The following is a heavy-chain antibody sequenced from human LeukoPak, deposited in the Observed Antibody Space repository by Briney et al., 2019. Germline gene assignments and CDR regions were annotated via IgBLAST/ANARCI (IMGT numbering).Heavy chain of an antibody. D-gene: IGHD5-12*01. CDR2: ISSSSSYI. CDR3: ARESAYDRHSYYYYGMDV. CDR1: GFTFSSYS. V-gene: IGHV3-21*01. Sequence: GGSLRLSCAASGFTFSSYSMNWVRQAPGKGLEWVSSISSSSSYIYYADSVKGRFTISRDNAKNSLYLQMNSLRAEDTAVYYCARESAYDRHSYYYYGMDVWGQGTTVTVSS. J-gene: IGHJ6*02.